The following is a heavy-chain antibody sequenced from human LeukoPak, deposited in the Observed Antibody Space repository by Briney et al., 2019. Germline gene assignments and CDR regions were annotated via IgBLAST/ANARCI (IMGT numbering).Heavy chain of an antibody. CDR2: IYHSGST. J-gene: IGHJ5*02. CDR3: ARGGPTIFGVVSWFDP. V-gene: IGHV4-30-2*01. CDR1: GGSISSGGYY. Sequence: SETLSLTGTVSGGSISSGGYYWSWIRQPPGKGLEWIGYIYHSGSTYYNPSLKSRVTISVDRSKNQFSLKLSSVTAADTAVYYCARGGPTIFGVVSWFDPWGQGTLVTVSS. D-gene: IGHD3-3*01.